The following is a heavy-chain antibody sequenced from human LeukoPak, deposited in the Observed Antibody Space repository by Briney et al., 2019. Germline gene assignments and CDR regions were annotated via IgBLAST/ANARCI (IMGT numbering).Heavy chain of an antibody. D-gene: IGHD4-11*01. J-gene: IGHJ4*02. V-gene: IGHV4-30-4*08. Sequence: SQTLSLTCTVSGGSVSSGDYYWSWIRQPPGKGLEWIGYIYYSGSTYYNPSLKSRVTISVETPKNQLSLKLSSVTAADTAVYYCASSLYSNYPFDCWGQGTLVIVSS. CDR3: ASSLYSNYPFDC. CDR2: IYYSGST. CDR1: GGSVSSGDYY.